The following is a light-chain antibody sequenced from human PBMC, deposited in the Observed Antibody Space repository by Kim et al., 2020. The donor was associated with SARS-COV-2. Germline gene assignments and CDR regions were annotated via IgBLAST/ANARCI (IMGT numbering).Light chain of an antibody. CDR3: ASHAGTNTYV. J-gene: IGLJ1*01. CDR2: EVS. Sequence: GQSVAISCTGTSSDVGGYNYVSWYQQHPGRAPKLLISEVSKRPSGVPDRFSGSKSGNTASLTVSGLRAEDEADYYCASHAGTNTYVFGSGTKVTVL. CDR1: SSDVGGYNY. V-gene: IGLV2-8*01.